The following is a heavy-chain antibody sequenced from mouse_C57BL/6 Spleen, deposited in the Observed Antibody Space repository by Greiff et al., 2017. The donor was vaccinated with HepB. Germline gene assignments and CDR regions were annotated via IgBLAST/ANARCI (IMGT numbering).Heavy chain of an antibody. J-gene: IGHJ4*01. CDR3: ARGYDYDRIYYAMDY. V-gene: IGHV5-4*03. D-gene: IGHD2-4*01. CDR1: GFTFSSYA. Sequence: EVKLMESGGGLVKPGGSLKLSCAASGFTFSSYAMSWVRQTPEKRLEWVATISDGGSYTYYPDNVKGRFTISRDNAKNNLYQQMSHLKSEDTAMYYCARGYDYDRIYYAMDYWGQGTSVTVSS. CDR2: ISDGGSYT.